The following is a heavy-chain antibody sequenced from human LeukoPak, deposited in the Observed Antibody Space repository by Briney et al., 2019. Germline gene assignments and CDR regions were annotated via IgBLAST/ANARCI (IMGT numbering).Heavy chain of an antibody. J-gene: IGHJ4*02. CDR1: GYTFTGYY. CDR2: INPNSGGT. D-gene: IGHD3-22*01. V-gene: IGHV1-2*02. Sequence: ASVKVSCKASGYTFTGYYIHWVRQAPGQGLEWMGWINPNSGGTSYAQKFQGRVTMTRDTSISTAYMELSRLRSDDTAVYYCARDYYDSSAYYFDYWGQGTLVTVSS. CDR3: ARDYYDSSAYYFDY.